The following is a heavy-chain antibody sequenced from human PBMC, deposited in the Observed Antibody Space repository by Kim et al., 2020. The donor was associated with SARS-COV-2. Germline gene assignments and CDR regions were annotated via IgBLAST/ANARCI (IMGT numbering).Heavy chain of an antibody. CDR3: AKDGGAGFDY. J-gene: IGHJ4*02. D-gene: IGHD2-21*01. Sequence: YYADSVKGRCTTSRENSKNPLYLQLNSMRAEDTAVYYCAKDGGAGFDYWGQGTLVTVSS. V-gene: IGHV3-23*03.